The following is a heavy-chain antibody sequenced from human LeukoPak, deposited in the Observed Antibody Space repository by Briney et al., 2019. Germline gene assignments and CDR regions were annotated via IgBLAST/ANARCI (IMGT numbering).Heavy chain of an antibody. CDR2: INHSGST. CDR1: GGSFSGYN. Sequence: SETLSLTCAVYGGSFSGYNWSWIRQPPGKGLEWIGEINHSGSTNYNPSLKSRVTISVDTSKNQFSLKLSSVTAADTAVYYCAREAKQPRGGRAFDYWGQGTLVTVSS. J-gene: IGHJ4*02. CDR3: AREAKQPRGGRAFDY. V-gene: IGHV4-34*01. D-gene: IGHD1/OR15-1a*01.